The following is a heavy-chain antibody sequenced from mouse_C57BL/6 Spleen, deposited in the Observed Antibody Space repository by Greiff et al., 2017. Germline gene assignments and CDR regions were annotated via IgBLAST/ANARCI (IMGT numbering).Heavy chain of an antibody. CDR1: GFTFSSYT. Sequence: EVQVVESGGGLVKPGGSLKLSCAASGFTFSSYTMSWVRQTPEKRLEWVATISGGGGNTYYPDSVKGRFTISRDNAKNTLYLQMSSLRSEDTALYYCARLGYDGYPAWFAYWGQGTLVTVSA. J-gene: IGHJ3*01. CDR3: ARLGYDGYPAWFAY. D-gene: IGHD2-3*01. V-gene: IGHV5-9*01. CDR2: ISGGGGNT.